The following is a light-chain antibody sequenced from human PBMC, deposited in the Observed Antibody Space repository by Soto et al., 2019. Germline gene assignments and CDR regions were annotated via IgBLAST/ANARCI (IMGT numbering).Light chain of an antibody. J-gene: IGKJ2*01. CDR1: QSISSS. Sequence: IQLTQSPSTLSASVGERVAISCRASQSISSSLAWYQQKPGKAPNLLIYKASSLQSGVPSRFSGSGSGTEFTLTISSLQPYDFATYYCQQYTQYPYTFGQGTNLEIK. CDR3: QQYTQYPYT. CDR2: KAS. V-gene: IGKV1-5*03.